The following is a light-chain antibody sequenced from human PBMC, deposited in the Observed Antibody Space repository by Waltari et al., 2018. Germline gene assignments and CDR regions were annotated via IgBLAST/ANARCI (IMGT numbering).Light chain of an antibody. CDR1: SNDVGGYTY. CDR3: SSCASTIPLGV. V-gene: IGLV2-14*01. Sequence: SALTQPAPVPGPPGQSTTIPCPGISNDVGGYTYVPSYQQHPGKAPKLIIYDVNNRPSGISYRFSGSESGDTASLTISGLQPEDEADYYCSSCASTIPLGVFGGGTKLTVL. J-gene: IGLJ3*02. CDR2: DVN.